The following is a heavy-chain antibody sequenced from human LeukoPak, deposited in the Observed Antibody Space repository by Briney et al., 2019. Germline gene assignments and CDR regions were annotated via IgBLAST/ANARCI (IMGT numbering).Heavy chain of an antibody. CDR3: AIFGVVFDFDY. D-gene: IGHD3-3*01. CDR1: GVSFSGYY. V-gene: IGHV3-21*01. CDR2: ISSSSSYI. J-gene: IGHJ4*02. Sequence: PSETLFLTCAVYGVSFSGYYWSWVRQAPGKGLEWVSSISSSSSYIYYADSVKGRFTISRDNAKNSLYLQMDSLRAEDTAVYYCAIFGVVFDFDYWGQGTLVTVSS.